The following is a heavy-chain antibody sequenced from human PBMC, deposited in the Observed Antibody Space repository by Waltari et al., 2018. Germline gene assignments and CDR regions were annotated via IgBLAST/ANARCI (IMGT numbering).Heavy chain of an antibody. V-gene: IGHV3-53*01. Sequence: VQLVESGGGLMQPGGSLRLSCAASGSSVSGNYMSWVRQAPGKGLEWVSLIYTDGTAYYADSVKGRFTISRDNSKNTLNLQMNSLRAEDTAVYYCTREDQGQPGGYWGQGTLVTVSS. CDR1: GSSVSGNY. J-gene: IGHJ4*02. CDR3: TREDQGQPGGY. D-gene: IGHD2-2*01. CDR2: IYTDGTA.